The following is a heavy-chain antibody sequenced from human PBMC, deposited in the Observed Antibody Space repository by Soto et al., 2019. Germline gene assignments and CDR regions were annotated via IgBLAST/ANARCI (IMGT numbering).Heavy chain of an antibody. J-gene: IGHJ6*02. CDR3: ASGYDILTGYPRGDYYGMDV. D-gene: IGHD3-9*01. CDR1: GVSISRSSYY. Sequence: SETLSLTCTVSGVSISRSSYYWGWIRQPPGKGLEWIGSIYYSGSTYYNPSLKSRVTMSVDTSKNQFSLKLSSVTAADTAVYYCASGYDILTGYPRGDYYGMDVWGQGTTVTVSS. V-gene: IGHV4-39*01. CDR2: IYYSGST.